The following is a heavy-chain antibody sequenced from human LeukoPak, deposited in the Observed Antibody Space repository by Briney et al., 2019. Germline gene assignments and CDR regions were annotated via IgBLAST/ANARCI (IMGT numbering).Heavy chain of an antibody. CDR3: ARDSRRGRYDSSGYPLGDAFDI. V-gene: IGHV3-66*01. D-gene: IGHD3-22*01. CDR2: IYSGGST. CDR1: GFTVSSNY. J-gene: IGHJ3*02. Sequence: QPGGSLRLSCAASGFTVSSNYMSWVRQAPGKGLEWVSVIYSGGSTYYAASVKGRFTISRDNSKNTLYLQMNSLRAEDTAVYYCARDSRRGRYDSSGYPLGDAFDIWGQGAMVTVSS.